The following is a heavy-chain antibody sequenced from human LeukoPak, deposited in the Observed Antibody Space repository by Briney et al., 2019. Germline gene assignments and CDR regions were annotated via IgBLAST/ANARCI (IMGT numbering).Heavy chain of an antibody. D-gene: IGHD3-9*01. V-gene: IGHV3-23*01. CDR2: ISGSGGNT. CDR1: GFTFSNYA. Sequence: PGGSLGLSCAASGFTFSNYAMSWVRQAPGKGLEWVSAISGSGGNTYYADSVKGRFTISRDNSKNTLYLQMNSLRAEDTAVYYCAKEGLRYFDWLLEREYYFDYWGQGTLVTVSS. CDR3: AKEGLRYFDWLLEREYYFDY. J-gene: IGHJ4*02.